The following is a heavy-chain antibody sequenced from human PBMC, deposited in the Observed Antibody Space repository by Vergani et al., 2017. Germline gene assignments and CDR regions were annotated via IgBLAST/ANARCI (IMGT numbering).Heavy chain of an antibody. CDR1: GGTFSSYT. CDR2: IIPILGLA. V-gene: IGHV1-69*02. CDR3: ARAASKVVVPAAMYNWFDP. J-gene: IGHJ5*02. D-gene: IGHD2-2*01. Sequence: QVQLVQSGAEVKKPGSSVKVSCKASGGTFSSYTISWVRQAPGQGLEWMGRIIPILGLANYAQKFQGRVTITADKSTSTAYMELSSLRSEDTAVYYCARAASKVVVPAAMYNWFDPWGQGTLVTVSS.